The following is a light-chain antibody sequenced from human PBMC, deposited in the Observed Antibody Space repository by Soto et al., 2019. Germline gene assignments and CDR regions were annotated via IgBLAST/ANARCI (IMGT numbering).Light chain of an antibody. V-gene: IGLV2-23*01. Sequence: QSVLTQPASVSGSPRQSITISCTGTSSDVGSYNLVSWYQQHPGKAPKLMIYEGSKRPSGVSNRFSGSKSGNTASLTISGLQAEDEADYYCHGEVFGPGTKLTVL. J-gene: IGLJ1*01. CDR1: SSDVGSYNL. CDR2: EGS. CDR3: HGEV.